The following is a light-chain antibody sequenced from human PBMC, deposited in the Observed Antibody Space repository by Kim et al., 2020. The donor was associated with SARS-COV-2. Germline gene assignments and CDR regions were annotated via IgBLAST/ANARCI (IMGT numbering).Light chain of an antibody. CDR2: DVS. Sequence: GQSITIACTGTSSDVGGYNYVSWYQQHPGKVPKLMIYDVSNRPSGVSYRFSGSKSGNTASLTISGLQAEDEAEYYCSSFTSITTVVFGGGTQLTVL. CDR1: SSDVGGYNY. CDR3: SSFTSITTVV. J-gene: IGLJ2*01. V-gene: IGLV2-14*03.